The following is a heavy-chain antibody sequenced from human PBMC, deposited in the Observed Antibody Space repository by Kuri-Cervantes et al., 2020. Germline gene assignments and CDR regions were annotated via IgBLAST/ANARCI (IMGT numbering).Heavy chain of an antibody. CDR3: ARLLGFQLPLRAFDI. Sequence: KVSCKGSGYSFTSYWIGWVRQMPGKGLEWMGIIYPDDSDTRYSPSFQGQVTISADKSISTAYLQWSSLKASDTAMYYCARLLGFQLPLRAFDIWGQGTMVTVSS. CDR2: IYPDDSDT. CDR1: GYSFTSYW. D-gene: IGHD5-24*01. V-gene: IGHV5-51*01. J-gene: IGHJ3*02.